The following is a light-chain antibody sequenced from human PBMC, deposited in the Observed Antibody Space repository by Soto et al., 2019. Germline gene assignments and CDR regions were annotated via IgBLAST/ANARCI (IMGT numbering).Light chain of an antibody. CDR3: CSYADSYIFI. J-gene: IGLJ2*01. V-gene: IGLV2-11*01. CDR1: SSDVGGYNY. Sequence: QSALTQPRSVSGSPGQSVTISCTGTSSDVGGYNYVSWYQQHPGKFPKLMIYEVNERPSGVPDRFSGSKSGNTASLTISGLQAEDEGDYFCCSYADSYIFILGGGTKLTVL. CDR2: EVN.